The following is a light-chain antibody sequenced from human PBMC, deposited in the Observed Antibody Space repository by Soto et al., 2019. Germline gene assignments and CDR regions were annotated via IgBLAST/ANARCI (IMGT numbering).Light chain of an antibody. J-gene: IGKJ4*01. CDR3: QQYNSWHPLT. CDR1: QNINNN. CDR2: GAY. Sequence: EIVMTQSPATLSVSPGERATLFCRASQNINNNSAWYQQKPGQAPRLVMYGAYTRATGIPATFSGSGSGTEFTLTISSLQYEDFAVYYCQQYNSWHPLTFGGGTKVDIK. V-gene: IGKV3-15*01.